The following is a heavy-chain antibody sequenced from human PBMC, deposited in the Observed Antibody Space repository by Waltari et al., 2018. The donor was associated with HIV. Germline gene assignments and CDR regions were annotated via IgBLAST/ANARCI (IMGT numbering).Heavy chain of an antibody. CDR3: TTAGYTGNWYPV. CDR2: IETYADAGTV. J-gene: IGHJ4*02. Sequence: EVQLVESGGGFVKPGGSLRLSCTASAITFSESWMTWVRQTPGEWLELIRRIETYADAGTVQYAPSVKGRFTISRDDSKNTLFLQMDSLRIEDTAAYFCTTAGYTGNWYPVWGQGTLVTVSS. CDR1: AITFSESW. D-gene: IGHD6-13*01. V-gene: IGHV3-15*04.